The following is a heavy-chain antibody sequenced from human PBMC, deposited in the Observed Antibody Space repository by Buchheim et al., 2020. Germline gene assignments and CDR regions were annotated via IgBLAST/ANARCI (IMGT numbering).Heavy chain of an antibody. J-gene: IGHJ6*02. V-gene: IGHV4-61*01. Sequence: QVQLQESGPGLVKPSETLSLTCTVSGGSVSSGSYYWSWIRQPPGKGLEWIGYIYYSGSTNYNPSLKSRVTISVDTSKNQFSLKLSSVTAADTAVYYCARDRGYSYGHLGYYYGMDVWGQGTT. D-gene: IGHD5-18*01. CDR2: IYYSGST. CDR3: ARDRGYSYGHLGYYYGMDV. CDR1: GGSVSSGSYY.